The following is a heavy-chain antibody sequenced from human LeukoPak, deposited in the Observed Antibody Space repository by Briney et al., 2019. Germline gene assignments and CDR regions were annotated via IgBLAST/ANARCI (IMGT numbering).Heavy chain of an antibody. J-gene: IGHJ4*02. CDR1: GFTFRDYY. Sequence: GGSLRLSCAASGFTFRDYYMSWIRQAPGKGLEWVSYISSSGSAIFYADSVKGRFTISRDNAKNSLFLQMNSLRVEDTAVYYCARRGSYFEFDYWGQGTLVTLSS. D-gene: IGHD1-26*01. CDR3: ARRGSYFEFDY. CDR2: ISSSGSAI. V-gene: IGHV3-11*04.